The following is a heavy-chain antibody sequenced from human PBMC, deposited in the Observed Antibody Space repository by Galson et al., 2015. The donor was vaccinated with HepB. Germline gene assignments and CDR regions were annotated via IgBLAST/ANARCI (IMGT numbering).Heavy chain of an antibody. Sequence: SVKVSCKASGGTFSSYAISWVRQAPGQGLEWMGRIIPILGIANYAQKFQGRVTITADKSTSTAYMELSSLRSEDTAVYCCARDYYDSSGYYHVFFPLVLWGQGTLVTVSS. CDR2: IIPILGIA. CDR3: ARDYYDSSGYYHVFFPLVL. J-gene: IGHJ4*02. V-gene: IGHV1-69*04. CDR1: GGTFSSYA. D-gene: IGHD3-22*01.